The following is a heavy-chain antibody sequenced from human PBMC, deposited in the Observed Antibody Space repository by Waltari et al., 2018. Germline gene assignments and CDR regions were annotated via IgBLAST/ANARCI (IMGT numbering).Heavy chain of an antibody. D-gene: IGHD5-12*01. CDR2: IYYSGST. Sequence: QVQLQESGPGLVKPSETLSLTCTVSGGSISSYYWRWIRQPPGKGLEWIGYIYYSGSTNYNPSLKSRVTISVDTSKNQFSLKLSSVTAADTAVYYCAGGQDIVATSFDYWGQGTLVTVSS. V-gene: IGHV4-59*01. CDR1: GGSISSYY. CDR3: AGGQDIVATSFDY. J-gene: IGHJ4*02.